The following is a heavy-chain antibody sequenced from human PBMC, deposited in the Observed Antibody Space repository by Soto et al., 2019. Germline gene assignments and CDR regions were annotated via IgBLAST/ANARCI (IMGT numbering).Heavy chain of an antibody. CDR3: ARGRDIVVVPAAMPRVAHYYYGMDV. CDR2: IIPIFGTA. D-gene: IGHD2-2*01. J-gene: IGHJ6*02. Sequence: QVQLVQSGAEVKKPGSSVKVSCKASGGTFSSYAISWVRQAPGQGLEWMGGIIPIFGTANYAQKFKGRVTITADESTSTAYMELSSLRSEDTAVYYCARGRDIVVVPAAMPRVAHYYYGMDVWGQGTTVTVSS. CDR1: GGTFSSYA. V-gene: IGHV1-69*01.